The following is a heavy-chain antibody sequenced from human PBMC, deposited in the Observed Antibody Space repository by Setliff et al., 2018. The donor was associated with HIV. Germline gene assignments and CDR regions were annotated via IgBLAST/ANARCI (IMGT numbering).Heavy chain of an antibody. CDR1: GDSVSSASYY. J-gene: IGHJ6*03. CDR2: IYYSGTT. CDR3: ASEAWTSYRSSSGYYHYYMDV. V-gene: IGHV4-61*01. D-gene: IGHD6-6*01. Sequence: SETLSLTCTVSGDSVSSASYYWSWIRQPPGKGLEWIGYIYYSGTTKYNPSLKSRVTISVDTSKNQFSLKLSSVTAADTAVYYCASEAWTSYRSSSGYYHYYMDVWGKGTTVTSP.